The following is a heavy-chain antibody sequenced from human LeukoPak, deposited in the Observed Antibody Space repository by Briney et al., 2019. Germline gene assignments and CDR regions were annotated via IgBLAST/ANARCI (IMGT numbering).Heavy chain of an antibody. V-gene: IGHV1-2*02. D-gene: IGHD6-19*01. CDR2: INPNSGGT. CDR1: GYTFTGYY. CDR3: ARCSSGWYVYYYYGIDV. Sequence: ASVKVSCKASGYTFTGYYMHWVRQAPGQGLEWMGWINPNSGGTNYAQKFQGRVTMTRDTSISTAYMELSRLRSDDTAVYYCARCSSGWYVYYYYGIDVWGQGTTVTVSS. J-gene: IGHJ6*02.